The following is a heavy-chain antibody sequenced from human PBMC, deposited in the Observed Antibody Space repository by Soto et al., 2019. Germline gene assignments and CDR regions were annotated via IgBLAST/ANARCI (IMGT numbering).Heavy chain of an antibody. CDR1: GYTFTSYD. J-gene: IGHJ4*02. D-gene: IGHD3-10*01. CDR2: MNPNSGNT. CDR3: ARGLWPYENYGSDSEGY. V-gene: IGHV1-8*01. Sequence: GASVKVSCKASGYTFTSYDINWVRQATGQGLEWMGWMNPNSGNTGYAQKFQGRVTMTRNTSISTAYMELSSLRSEDTAVYYCARGLWPYENYGSDSEGYWGQGTLVTVSS.